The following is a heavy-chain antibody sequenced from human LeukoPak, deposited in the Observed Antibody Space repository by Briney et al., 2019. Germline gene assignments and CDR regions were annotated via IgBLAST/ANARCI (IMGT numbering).Heavy chain of an antibody. Sequence: ASVTVSCKASGYTFNNYGITWVRQAPGQGLEWIGWISAYNGKTNYAQKLQSRVTMTTDTSTSTAYMELRSLRSDDTAVYYCARGALTYYYHSSDYTEYFDYWGQGTLVTVSS. D-gene: IGHD3-22*01. J-gene: IGHJ4*02. CDR3: ARGALTYYYHSSDYTEYFDY. CDR2: ISAYNGKT. V-gene: IGHV1-18*04. CDR1: GYTFNNYG.